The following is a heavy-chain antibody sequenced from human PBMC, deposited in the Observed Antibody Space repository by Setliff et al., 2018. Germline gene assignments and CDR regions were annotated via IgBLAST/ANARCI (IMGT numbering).Heavy chain of an antibody. V-gene: IGHV1-69*10. J-gene: IGHJ6*03. CDR3: ARNGKAGEIMRSYYYYMDV. CDR1: GGTLA. Sequence: SVKVSCKASGGTLAITWVRQAPGQGLEWMGGTIPLLPLPNYAVKFQGRVTITADEPTSTAYMELSSLRSEDTAVYYCARNGKAGEIMRSYYYYMDVWGKGTTVTVSS. CDR2: TIPLLPLP. D-gene: IGHD3-16*01.